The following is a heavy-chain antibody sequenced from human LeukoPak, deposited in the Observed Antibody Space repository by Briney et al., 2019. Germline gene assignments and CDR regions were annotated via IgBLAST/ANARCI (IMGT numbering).Heavy chain of an antibody. CDR3: ARSHIAAAGGFDY. J-gene: IGHJ4*02. V-gene: IGHV4-59*01. Sequence: SETLSLTCTVSGGSISSYYWSWIRQPPGKGLEWIGYIYYSGSTSYNPSFKSRVTISVDTSKNQFSLKLSSVTAADTAVYYCARSHIAAAGGFDYWGQGTLVTVSS. D-gene: IGHD6-13*01. CDR2: IYYSGST. CDR1: GGSISSYY.